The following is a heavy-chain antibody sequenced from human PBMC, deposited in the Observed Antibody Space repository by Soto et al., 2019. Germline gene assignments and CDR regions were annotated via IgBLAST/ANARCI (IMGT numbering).Heavy chain of an antibody. CDR3: ARTEGGFGGAYYMDV. V-gene: IGHV4-59*01. CDR2: IYYSGST. Sequence: SETLSLTCTVSGGSISSYYWSWIRQPPGKGLEWIGYIYYSGSTNYNPSLKSRVTISVDTSKNQFSLKLSSVTAADTAVYYCARTEGGFGGAYYMDVWGKGTTVTVSS. CDR1: GGSISSYY. D-gene: IGHD3-10*01. J-gene: IGHJ6*03.